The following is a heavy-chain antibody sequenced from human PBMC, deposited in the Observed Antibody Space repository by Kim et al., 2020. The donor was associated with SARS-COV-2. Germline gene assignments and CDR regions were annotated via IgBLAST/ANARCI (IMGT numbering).Heavy chain of an antibody. V-gene: IGHV3-23*01. J-gene: IGHJ4*02. CDR3: AKVLLYGSGSLDY. D-gene: IGHD3-10*01. Sequence: YAYPVKGLFTISRDNSKNTLYLQMSSLRAEDTAVYYCAKVLLYGSGSLDYWGQGTLVTVSS.